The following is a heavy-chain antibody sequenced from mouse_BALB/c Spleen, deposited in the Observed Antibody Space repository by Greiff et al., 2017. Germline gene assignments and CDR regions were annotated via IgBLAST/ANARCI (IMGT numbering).Heavy chain of an antibody. CDR1: GFTFSSYT. D-gene: IGHD2-1*01. CDR3: TRGGGNYDYAMDY. CDR2: ISSGGSYT. J-gene: IGHJ4*01. V-gene: IGHV5-6-4*01. Sequence: EVQRVESGGGLVKPGGSLKLSCAASGFTFSSYTMSWVRQTPEKRLEWVATISSGGSYTYYPDSVKGRFTISRDNAKNTLYLQMSSLKSEDTAMYYCTRGGGNYDYAMDYWGQGTSVTVSS.